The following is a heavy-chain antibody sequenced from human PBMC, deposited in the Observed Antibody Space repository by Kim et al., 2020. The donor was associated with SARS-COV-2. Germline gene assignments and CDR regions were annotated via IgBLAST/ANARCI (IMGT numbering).Heavy chain of an antibody. CDR3: ARELIGAFAFDI. V-gene: IGHV3-7*04. J-gene: IGHJ3*02. Sequence: YGDSGRGRLTISRDNAKKSLYLQMSSRRAEDTAVYYCARELIGAFAFDIWGQGTMVTVSS.